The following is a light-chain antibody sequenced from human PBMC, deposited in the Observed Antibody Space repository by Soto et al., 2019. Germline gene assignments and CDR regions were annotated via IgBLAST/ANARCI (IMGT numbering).Light chain of an antibody. CDR1: QSVSSY. CDR2: DAS. CDR3: HKRSNWPPSLT. Sequence: EIVLTQSPATLSLSPGERATLSCRASQSVSSYLAWYQQQPGQAPRLLIYDASNRATGIPARFSGSESGTDFTLTISSLEPEDVVLYYCHKRSNWPPSLTVGGGTKVDIK. J-gene: IGKJ4*01. V-gene: IGKV3-11*01.